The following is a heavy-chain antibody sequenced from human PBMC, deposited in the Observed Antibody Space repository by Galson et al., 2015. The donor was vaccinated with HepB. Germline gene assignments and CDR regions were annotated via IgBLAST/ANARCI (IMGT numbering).Heavy chain of an antibody. V-gene: IGHV4-4*02. CDR1: GGSISNSNW. J-gene: IGHJ4*02. Sequence: TLSLTCAVSGGSISNSNWWSWVRQPPGKGLEWIGEINHSGSTNYNPSLKSRVTISVDKSKNQFSLKLSSVTAADTAVYYCASRGFPYYFDYWGQGTLVTVSS. CDR2: INHSGST. D-gene: IGHD3-10*01. CDR3: ASRGFPYYFDY.